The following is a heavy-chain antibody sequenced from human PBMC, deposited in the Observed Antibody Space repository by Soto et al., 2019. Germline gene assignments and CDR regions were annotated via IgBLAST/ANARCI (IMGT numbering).Heavy chain of an antibody. Sequence: GASVKVSCKASGYTFTGYYMHWVRQAPGQGLEWMGWINPNSGGTNYAQKFQGWVTMTRDTSISTAYMELSRLRSDDTAVYYCAYSTRFFDGPRQTNFDSGGQGPL. CDR3: AYSTRFFDGPRQTNFDS. D-gene: IGHD3-9*01. V-gene: IGHV1-2*04. CDR2: INPNSGGT. CDR1: GYTFTGYY. J-gene: IGHJ4*02.